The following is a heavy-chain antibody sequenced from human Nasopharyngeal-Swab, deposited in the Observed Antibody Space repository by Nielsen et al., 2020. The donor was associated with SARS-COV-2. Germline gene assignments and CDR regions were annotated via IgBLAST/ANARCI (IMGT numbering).Heavy chain of an antibody. V-gene: IGHV1-46*02. Sequence: ASVQISCNASGYTINNYYIHWVRHAPAHGLEGLGMINHGSGGTTYAQKFQGRVTMTRDTSTSTVFMDLSSLRSEDTAVYYCARRSRGRGFSCDMDVWGQGTTVTVSS. CDR3: ARRSRGRGFSCDMDV. CDR2: INHGSGGT. CDR1: GYTINNYY. D-gene: IGHD2-2*01. J-gene: IGHJ6*02.